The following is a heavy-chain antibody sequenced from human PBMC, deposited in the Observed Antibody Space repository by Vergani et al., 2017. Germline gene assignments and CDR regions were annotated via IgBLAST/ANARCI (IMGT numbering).Heavy chain of an antibody. CDR3: ARLDGASSWINY. Sequence: EVRLVESGGGLVQPGGSLRLSCATSGFTFSNHYMDWVRQAPGKGLEWVGRIRTKRFTYTTEYAASVKGRFAISRDDSRNSLYLQMNSLKTEDTAVYYCARLDGASSWINYWGQGTLVTVSS. D-gene: IGHD6-13*01. V-gene: IGHV3-72*01. CDR1: GFTFSNHY. J-gene: IGHJ4*02. CDR2: IRTKRFTYTT.